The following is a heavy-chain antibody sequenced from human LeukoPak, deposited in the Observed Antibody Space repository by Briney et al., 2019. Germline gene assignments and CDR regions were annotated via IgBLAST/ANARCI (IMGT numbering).Heavy chain of an antibody. CDR2: IYYSGNT. CDR1: GGSISSYY. CDR3: ARGGLLWFGELLYPNWFDP. J-gene: IGHJ5*02. Sequence: PSETLSLTCTVSGGSISSYYWSWIRQPPGKGLEWIGYIYYSGNTNYNPSLKSRVTISVDTSKNQFSLKLSSVTAADTAVYYCARGGLLWFGELLYPNWFDPWGQGTLVTVSS. V-gene: IGHV4-59*12. D-gene: IGHD3-10*01.